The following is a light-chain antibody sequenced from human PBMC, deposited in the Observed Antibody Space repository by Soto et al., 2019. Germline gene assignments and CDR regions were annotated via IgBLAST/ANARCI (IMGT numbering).Light chain of an antibody. Sequence: EIVLTQSPGTLSLSPGERATLSCRASQSVSSSYLAWYQQKPGQAPRLLIYGASSRATGIPDRFSGSGSGTGFTLTISRLEPEDFSVYYCQQYGNSPRTFGQGTKLEIK. CDR3: QQYGNSPRT. CDR1: QSVSSSY. CDR2: GAS. J-gene: IGKJ2*02. V-gene: IGKV3-20*01.